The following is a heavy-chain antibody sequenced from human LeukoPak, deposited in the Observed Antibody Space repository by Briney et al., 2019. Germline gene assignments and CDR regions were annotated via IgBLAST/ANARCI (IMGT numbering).Heavy chain of an antibody. Sequence: PSQTLSLTCAVSGGSISSGGYSWSWLRQPPGKGLEWIGYIYHSGSTYYNPSLKSRVTISVDRSKNQFSLKLSSVTAADTAVYYCARYCSSTSCYGSYNWFDPWGQGTLVTVSS. CDR2: IYHSGST. D-gene: IGHD2-2*01. V-gene: IGHV4-30-2*01. CDR1: GGSISSGGYS. J-gene: IGHJ5*02. CDR3: ARYCSSTSCYGSYNWFDP.